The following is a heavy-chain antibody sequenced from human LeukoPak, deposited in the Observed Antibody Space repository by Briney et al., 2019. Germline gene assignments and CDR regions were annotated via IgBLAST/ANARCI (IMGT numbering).Heavy chain of an antibody. D-gene: IGHD1-26*01. Sequence: ASVKVSCKASGYTFTSYAMHWVRQAPGQRLGWMGWINAGNGNTKYSQKFQGRVTITRDTSASTAYMELSSLRSEDTAVYYCARSLYCGSYFAAFDIWGQGTMVTVSS. V-gene: IGHV1-3*01. CDR2: INAGNGNT. CDR3: ARSLYCGSYFAAFDI. J-gene: IGHJ3*02. CDR1: GYTFTSYA.